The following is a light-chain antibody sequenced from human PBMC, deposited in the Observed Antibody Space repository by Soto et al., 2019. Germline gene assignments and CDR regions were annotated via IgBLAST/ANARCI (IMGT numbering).Light chain of an antibody. J-gene: IGKJ3*01. CDR3: QQYTSYPLT. CDR1: QGIDKY. V-gene: IGKV1-16*02. CDR2: AAS. Sequence: DIHMTQSPSSLSASVGDRVTITCRASQGIDKYLAWFQQKPGRAPKCLIYAASSLKTGVPSKFSGSGSGTDFTLHISSLQPEDFATYYCQQYTSYPLTFGPGTKVDVK.